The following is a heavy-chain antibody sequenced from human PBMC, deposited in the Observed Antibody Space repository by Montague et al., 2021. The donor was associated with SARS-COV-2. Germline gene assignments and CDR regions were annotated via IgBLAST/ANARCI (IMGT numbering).Heavy chain of an antibody. CDR2: IYYSGSP. D-gene: IGHD3-10*01. Sequence: SETLSLTCTVSGGSISSYYWSWIRQPPGKGLEWIGYIYYSGSPNYNPSLKSRVTISVDTSKNQFSLKLSSVTAADTAVYYCAGVQRGYYYGLGVSDHFDYWGQGTLVTVSS. V-gene: IGHV4-59*01. CDR1: GGSISSYY. CDR3: AGVQRGYYYGLGVSDHFDY. J-gene: IGHJ4*02.